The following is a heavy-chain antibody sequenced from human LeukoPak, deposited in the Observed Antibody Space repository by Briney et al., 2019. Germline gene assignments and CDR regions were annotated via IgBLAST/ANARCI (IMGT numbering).Heavy chain of an antibody. V-gene: IGHV3-23*01. CDR3: TKVRSGSSNWALRVFDY. CDR1: GFSFTNEA. CDR2: ISPGGGTT. J-gene: IGHJ4*02. Sequence: PGGSLRLSCAVSGFSFTNEAMGWVRPLRGGGLEWVSTISPGGGTTYYAESMKGRFTISRDNSKSTQYLEMNSLRVEDTAVYYCTKVRSGSSNWALRVFDYWGQGALVTVSS. D-gene: IGHD4-11*01.